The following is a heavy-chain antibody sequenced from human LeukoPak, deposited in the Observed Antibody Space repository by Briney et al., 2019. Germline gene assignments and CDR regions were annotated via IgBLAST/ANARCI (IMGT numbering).Heavy chain of an antibody. D-gene: IGHD6-19*01. CDR2: IIPIFGTA. J-gene: IGHJ4*02. Sequence: SVKVSCKASGGTFSSYAISWVRQAPGQGLEWMGGIIPIFGTANYAQKFQGRVTVTADESTSTAYMELSSLRSEDTAVYYCARDQYSSGWTDYFDYWGQGTLVTVSS. V-gene: IGHV1-69*13. CDR1: GGTFSSYA. CDR3: ARDQYSSGWTDYFDY.